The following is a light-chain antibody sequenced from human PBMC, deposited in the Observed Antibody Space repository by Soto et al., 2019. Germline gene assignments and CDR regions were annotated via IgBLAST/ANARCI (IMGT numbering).Light chain of an antibody. CDR3: SSYTNINARACV. CDR1: SSDVGGYNY. J-gene: IGLJ1*01. Sequence: SALTQPRSVSGSPGQSVTISCTGTSSDVGGYNYVPWYQQHPGKAPKLIIYEVTDRPSGVSNRFSGSKSGNTASLTISGLQAEDEAEYYCSSYTNINARACVFGTGTKVTVL. V-gene: IGLV2-14*01. CDR2: EVT.